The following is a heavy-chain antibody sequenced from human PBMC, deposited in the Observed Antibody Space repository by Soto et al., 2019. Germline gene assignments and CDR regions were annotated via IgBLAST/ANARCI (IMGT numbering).Heavy chain of an antibody. Sequence: SETLSLTCTVSGGSISSSSYYWGWIRQPPGKGLEWIGSIYYSGSTYYNPSLKSRVTISVDTSKNQFSLKLSSVTAADTAVYYCAVGMVYVNWFDPWGQGTLVTVSS. J-gene: IGHJ5*02. CDR2: IYYSGST. V-gene: IGHV4-39*01. CDR1: GGSISSSSYY. CDR3: AVGMVYVNWFDP. D-gene: IGHD2-8*01.